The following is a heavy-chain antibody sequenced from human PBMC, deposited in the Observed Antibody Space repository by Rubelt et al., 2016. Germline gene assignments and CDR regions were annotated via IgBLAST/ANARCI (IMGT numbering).Heavy chain of an antibody. J-gene: IGHJ4*02. Sequence: QVQLVESVGGVVQPGRSLRLSCAASGFTFSSYAMHWVRQAPGKGLEWVAVISYDGTNKYYAASVKGRVAISRDNSKNTLYLQMNSLRAEDTAMYYCARDLGSGRDYWGQGTLVTVSS. CDR3: ARDLGSGRDY. V-gene: IGHV3-30*09. D-gene: IGHD1-26*01. CDR1: GFTFSSYA. CDR2: ISYDGTNK.